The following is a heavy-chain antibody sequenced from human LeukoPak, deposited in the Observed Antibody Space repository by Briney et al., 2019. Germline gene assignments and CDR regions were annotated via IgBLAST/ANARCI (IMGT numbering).Heavy chain of an antibody. D-gene: IGHD6-19*01. J-gene: IGHJ4*02. Sequence: GGSLRLSCAAFGFTFSSYWMSWVRQAPGKGLEWVANIKQDGSEKYYVDSVKGRFTISRDNTKNSLYLQMNSLRAEDTAVFFCARDNDPKSSGWGGYFDYWGQGTLVTVSS. CDR3: ARDNDPKSSGWGGYFDY. CDR1: GFTFSSYW. V-gene: IGHV3-7*04. CDR2: IKQDGSEK.